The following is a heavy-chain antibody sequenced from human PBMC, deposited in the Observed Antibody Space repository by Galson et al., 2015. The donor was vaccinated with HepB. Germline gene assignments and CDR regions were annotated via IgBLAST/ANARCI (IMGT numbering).Heavy chain of an antibody. D-gene: IGHD6-19*01. J-gene: IGHJ6*02. CDR1: GYAFTSYG. CDR3: ARDQSGIAVAGTSYYWGSYRSSYGMDV. CDR2: ISAYNGNT. Sequence: SVKVSCKASGYAFTSYGISWVRQAPGQGLEWMGWISAYNGNTNYAQKLQGRVTMTTDTSTSTAYMDLRSLRSDDTAVYYCARDQSGIAVAGTSYYWGSYRSSYGMDVWGQGTTVTVSS. V-gene: IGHV1-18*01.